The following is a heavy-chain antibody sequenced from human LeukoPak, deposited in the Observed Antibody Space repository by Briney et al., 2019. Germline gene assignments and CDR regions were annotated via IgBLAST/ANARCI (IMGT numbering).Heavy chain of an antibody. CDR3: ARDRNFVSYYYGMDV. Sequence: SETLSLTCAVYGGSFSGYYWSWIRQPPGKGLEWIGEINHSGSTNYNPSLKSGVTISVDTSKNQLSLKLSSVTAEDTAVYYCARDRNFVSYYYGMDVWGQGTTVTVSS. J-gene: IGHJ6*02. D-gene: IGHD3-9*01. CDR2: INHSGST. CDR1: GGSFSGYY. V-gene: IGHV4-34*01.